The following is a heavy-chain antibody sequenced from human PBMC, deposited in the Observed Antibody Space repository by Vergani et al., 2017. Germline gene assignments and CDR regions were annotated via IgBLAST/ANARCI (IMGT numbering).Heavy chain of an antibody. J-gene: IGHJ4*02. Sequence: VQLVESGGGVVQPGRSLRLSCAASGFTFSSYSMNWVRQAPGKGLEWVSSISSSSSYIYYADSVKGRFTISRDNAKNSLYLQMNSLRAEDTAVYYCARDHPRGYSYGIGYWGQGTLVTVSS. V-gene: IGHV3-21*01. CDR3: ARDHPRGYSYGIGY. CDR2: ISSSSSYI. D-gene: IGHD5-18*01. CDR1: GFTFSSYS.